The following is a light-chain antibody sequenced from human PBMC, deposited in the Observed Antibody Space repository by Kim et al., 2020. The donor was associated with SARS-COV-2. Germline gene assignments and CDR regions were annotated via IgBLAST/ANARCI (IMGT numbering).Light chain of an antibody. CDR3: QAWDSSVV. Sequence: SYELTQPPSVSVSPGQTASITCSGDNLGNKYFFWYQQKPGQSPVMVIYQDNKRPSGIPERFSGSKSGNTATLTISGTQALDEADYYCQAWDSSVVFGGGTQLTV. CDR1: NLGNKY. J-gene: IGLJ2*01. V-gene: IGLV3-1*01. CDR2: QDN.